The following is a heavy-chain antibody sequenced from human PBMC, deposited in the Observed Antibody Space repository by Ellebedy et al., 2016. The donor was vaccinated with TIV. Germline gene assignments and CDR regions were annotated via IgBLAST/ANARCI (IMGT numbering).Heavy chain of an antibody. CDR2: IYYSGST. CDR3: ARQRSYDFWSGYYADY. J-gene: IGHJ4*02. V-gene: IGHV4-39*01. D-gene: IGHD3-3*01. Sequence: SETLSLTCTVSGGSISSSGFYWGWIRQPPGKGLECIGTIYYSGSTYYKPSLKSRVIISVDTSKNQFSLRLSSVTAADTAVYYCARQRSYDFWSGYYADYWGQGTLVTVSS. CDR1: GGSISSSGFY.